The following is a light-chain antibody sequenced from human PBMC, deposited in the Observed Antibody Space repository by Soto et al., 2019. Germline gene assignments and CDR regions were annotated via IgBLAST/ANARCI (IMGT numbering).Light chain of an antibody. Sequence: ILVAQCRVALSLSPGERCTGSCRASQSVSNYLAWYQQKPGQAPRLLIYAASNRATGIQARFSGSGSVKELTLTISSLEPEDFEVYYRPQRRNWHFTFGPGTKLDIK. V-gene: IGKV3-11*01. CDR3: PQRRNWHFT. CDR1: QSVSNY. J-gene: IGKJ3*01. CDR2: AAS.